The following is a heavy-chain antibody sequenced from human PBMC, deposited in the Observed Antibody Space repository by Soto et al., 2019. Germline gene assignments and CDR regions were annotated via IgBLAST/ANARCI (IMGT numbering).Heavy chain of an antibody. CDR1: GGSIRSGGYY. Sequence: QVQLQESGPGLVKPSQTLSLTCTVSGGSIRSGGYYWSWIRQHPGKGLEWIGYISYTGYTYYNPSHKSRTIISVDTSKNQFSLKLSSVTAADTAVYYCASGVLIWGQGTMVTVSS. J-gene: IGHJ3*02. CDR2: ISYTGYT. CDR3: ASGVLI. D-gene: IGHD2-8*01. V-gene: IGHV4-31*03.